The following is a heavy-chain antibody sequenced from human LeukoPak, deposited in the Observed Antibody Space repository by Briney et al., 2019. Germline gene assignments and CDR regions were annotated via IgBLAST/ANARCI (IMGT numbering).Heavy chain of an antibody. CDR3: ARDDTVTSHFDY. J-gene: IGHJ4*02. CDR1: GFTFSSYA. D-gene: IGHD4-11*01. CDR2: ISYDGSNK. V-gene: IGHV3-30-3*01. Sequence: GGSLRLSCAASGFTFSSYAMHWVRQAPGKGLEWVAVISYDGSNKYYADSVKGRFTISRDNSKNTLYLQMNSLRAEDTAVYYCARDDTVTSHFDYWGQGTLVTVSS.